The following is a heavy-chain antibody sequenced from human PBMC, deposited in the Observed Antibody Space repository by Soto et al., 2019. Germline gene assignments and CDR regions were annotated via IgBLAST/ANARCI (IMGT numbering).Heavy chain of an antibody. CDR1: GFTFSSYA. CDR2: ISYDGSNK. J-gene: IGHJ6*02. D-gene: IGHD4-4*01. V-gene: IGHV3-30-3*01. CDR3: AISTTAPYYYYYSMDF. Sequence: GGSLRLSCAASGFTFSSYAMHWVRQAPGKGLEWVAVISYDGSNKYYADSVKGRFTISRDNSKNTLYLQMNSLRAEDTAVYYCAISTTAPYYYYYSMDFRSQGTTVIGS.